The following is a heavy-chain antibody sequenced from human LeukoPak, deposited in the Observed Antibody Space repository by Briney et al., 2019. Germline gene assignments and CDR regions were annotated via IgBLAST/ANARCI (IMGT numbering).Heavy chain of an antibody. CDR3: ARRLTQYDCFDP. D-gene: IGHD2-2*01. CDR1: GDSVSSNSVT. V-gene: IGHV6-1*01. CDR2: TYYRSTWYS. Sequence: SQALSLTCAISGDSVSSNSVTWNWIRQSPSRGLEWLGRTYYRSTWYSDYAVSVRGRITVNPDTSKNQFSLHLNSVTPEDTAVYYCARRLTQYDCFDPWGQGILVTVSS. J-gene: IGHJ5*02.